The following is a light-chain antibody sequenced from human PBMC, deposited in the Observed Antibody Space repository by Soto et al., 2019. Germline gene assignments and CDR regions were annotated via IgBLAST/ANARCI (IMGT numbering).Light chain of an antibody. CDR1: QYISSW. V-gene: IGKV1-5*03. J-gene: IGKJ1*01. CDR3: QQYNSQST. CDR2: KAS. Sequence: DIQMTQSPSTLSASVGDRVTITCRASQYISSWLAWYQQKPGKAPKLLIYKASSVESGVPSSFSGSGSGTECTLTISSLQPDDFATYYCQQYNSQSTFGQGTKVEIK.